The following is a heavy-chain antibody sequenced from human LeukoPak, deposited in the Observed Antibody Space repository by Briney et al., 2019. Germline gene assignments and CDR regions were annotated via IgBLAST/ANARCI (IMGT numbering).Heavy chain of an antibody. CDR1: GFTFSSYE. CDR2: ISRSATTI. Sequence: GGSLRLACAASGFTFSSYEMDWVRQAPGKGLEWVSSISRSATTIYYADSVKGRFTISRDNAKNSLYLQMNSLRAEDTAVYFCARVGALSSSWLLYWGQGTLVTVSS. V-gene: IGHV3-48*03. CDR3: ARVGALSSSWLLY. D-gene: IGHD6-13*01. J-gene: IGHJ4*02.